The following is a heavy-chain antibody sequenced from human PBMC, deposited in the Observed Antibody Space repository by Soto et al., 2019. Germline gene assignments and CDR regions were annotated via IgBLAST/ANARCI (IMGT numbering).Heavy chain of an antibody. CDR2: IYYSGST. CDR1: GGSISSYY. CDR3: ARDQRFLEWLYFDY. J-gene: IGHJ4*02. Sequence: SETLSLTCTVSGGSISSYYWSWIRQPPGKGLEWIGYIYYSGSTNYNPSLKSRVTISVDTSKNQFSLKLSSVTAADTAVYYCARDQRFLEWLYFDYWGQGTLVTVSS. V-gene: IGHV4-59*01. D-gene: IGHD3-3*01.